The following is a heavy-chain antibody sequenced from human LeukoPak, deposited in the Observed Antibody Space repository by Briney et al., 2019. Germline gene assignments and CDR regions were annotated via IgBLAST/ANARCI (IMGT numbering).Heavy chain of an antibody. CDR1: GFPISSGRYF. J-gene: IGHJ1*01. V-gene: IGHV4-61*02. D-gene: IGHD5-18*01. CDR2: IYTSGRT. CDR3: ARDNARCGYSSGYLRYFQY. Sequence: SHTLSLTCTVYGFPISSGRYFWRWIRQPAAKGLQWSGRIYTSGRTNYYPSHNSPVTISVDSSKNQFYLNLYSVTAADTAVYYCARDNARCGYSSGYLRYFQYWGQGTLVTVSS.